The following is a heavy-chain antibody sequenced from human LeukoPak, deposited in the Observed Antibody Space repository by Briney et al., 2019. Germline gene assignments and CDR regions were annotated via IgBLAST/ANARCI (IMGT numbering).Heavy chain of an antibody. Sequence: SETLSLTCTVSGGSISSGGYYWSWIRQHPGKGLEWIGYIYYSGSTYYNPSLKSRVTISVDTSKNQFSLKLSSVTAADTAVYYCARTRRTAHSSGYSEVTDGMDVWGQGTTVTVSS. CDR3: ARTRRTAHSSGYSEVTDGMDV. CDR1: GGSISSGGYY. V-gene: IGHV4-31*03. J-gene: IGHJ6*02. D-gene: IGHD3-22*01. CDR2: IYYSGST.